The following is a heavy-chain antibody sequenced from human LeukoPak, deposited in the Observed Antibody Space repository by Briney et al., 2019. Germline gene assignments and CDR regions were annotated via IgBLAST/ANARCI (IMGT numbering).Heavy chain of an antibody. Sequence: GGSPRLSCAASGFTFDDYAMHWVRQAPGKGLEWVSGISWNSGSIGYADSVKGRFTISRDNAKNSLYLQMNSLRAEDTALYYCAKDSHYYDSSGYYPFDYWGQGTLVTVSS. CDR1: GFTFDDYA. CDR2: ISWNSGSI. V-gene: IGHV3-9*01. D-gene: IGHD3-22*01. CDR3: AKDSHYYDSSGYYPFDY. J-gene: IGHJ4*02.